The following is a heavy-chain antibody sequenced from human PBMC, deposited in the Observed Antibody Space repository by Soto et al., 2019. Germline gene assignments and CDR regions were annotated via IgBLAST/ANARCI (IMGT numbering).Heavy chain of an antibody. CDR1: GGSISSSSYY. D-gene: IGHD3-10*01. V-gene: IGHV4-39*01. CDR2: IYYSGST. J-gene: IGHJ5*02. Sequence: QLQLQESGPGLVKPSETLSLTCTVSGGSISSSSYYWGWIRQPPGKGLEWIGSIYYSGSTYYNPSLKSRVTISVDTSKNQFSLKLSSVTAADTAVYYCARHSSEYYYGSVSWFDPWGQGTLVTVSS. CDR3: ARHSSEYYYGSVSWFDP.